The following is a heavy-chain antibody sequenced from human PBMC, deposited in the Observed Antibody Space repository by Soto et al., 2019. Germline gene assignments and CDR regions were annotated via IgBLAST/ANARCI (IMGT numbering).Heavy chain of an antibody. CDR2: INSDGSST. D-gene: IGHD3-10*01. CDR3: ARVHGPMVRGVIGY. CDR1: GFTFSSYW. J-gene: IGHJ4*02. Sequence: EVQLVESGGGLVQPGGSLRLSCAASGFTFSSYWMHWVRQAPGKGLVWVSRINSDGSSTSYADSVKGRFTISRDNAKNTLYLQMNSLRAEDTAVHYCARVHGPMVRGVIGYWGQGTLVTVSS. V-gene: IGHV3-74*01.